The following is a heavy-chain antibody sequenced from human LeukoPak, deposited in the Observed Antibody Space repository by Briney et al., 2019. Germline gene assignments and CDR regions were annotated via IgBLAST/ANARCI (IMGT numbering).Heavy chain of an antibody. CDR2: ISSSSSYI. D-gene: IGHD3-3*01. J-gene: IGHJ4*02. CDR1: EFTFSSYN. Sequence: GGSLRLSCAASEFTFSSYNMNWVRQAPGKGLEWVSSISSSSSYIYYADSVKGRFTISRDNAKNSLYLQMNSLRAEDTAVYYCAREIFWSGYYSNLHFDYWGQGTLVTVSS. V-gene: IGHV3-21*01. CDR3: AREIFWSGYYSNLHFDY.